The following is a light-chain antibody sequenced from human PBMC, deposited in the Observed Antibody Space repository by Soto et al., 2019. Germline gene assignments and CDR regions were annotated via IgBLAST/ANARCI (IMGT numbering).Light chain of an antibody. CDR3: AAWDDSPNGVV. CDR1: SSNIGNNA. CDR2: YDD. V-gene: IGLV1-36*01. J-gene: IGLJ2*01. Sequence: QSVLTQPPSVSEAPRQRVTISCSGSSSNIGNNAVNWYQQLPGKAPKLLIYYDDLLPSGVSDRFSGSKSGTSASLAISGLPSEDEADYYCAAWDDSPNGVVFGGGTQLTVL.